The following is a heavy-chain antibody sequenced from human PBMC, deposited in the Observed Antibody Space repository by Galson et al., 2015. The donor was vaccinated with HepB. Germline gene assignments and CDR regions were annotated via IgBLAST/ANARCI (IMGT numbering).Heavy chain of an antibody. D-gene: IGHD4-17*01. V-gene: IGHV3-48*03. CDR2: ISSSGSTI. J-gene: IGHJ1*01. CDR3: ARDSDYGEPEYFQH. Sequence: SLRLSCAASGFTFSSYEMNWVRQAPGKGLEWVSYISSSGSTIYYADSVKGRFTISRDNAKNSLYLQMNSLRAEDTAVYYCARDSDYGEPEYFQHWGQGTLVTVSS. CDR1: GFTFSSYE.